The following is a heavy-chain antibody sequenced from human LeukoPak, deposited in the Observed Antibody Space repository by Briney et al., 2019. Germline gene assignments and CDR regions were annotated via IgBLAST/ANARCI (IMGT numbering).Heavy chain of an antibody. CDR1: GFTFSSYA. CDR2: ISYDGSNK. Sequence: GGSLRLSCAASGFTFSSYAMHWVRQAPGKGLEWVAVISYDGSNKYYADSVKGRFTISRDNSKNTLYLQMNSLRAEDTAVYYCAKDQGDDMPYWGQGTLVTVFS. D-gene: IGHD3-9*01. V-gene: IGHV3-30-3*01. CDR3: AKDQGDDMPY. J-gene: IGHJ4*02.